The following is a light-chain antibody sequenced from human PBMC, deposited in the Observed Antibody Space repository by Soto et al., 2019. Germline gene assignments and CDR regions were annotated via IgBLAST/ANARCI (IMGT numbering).Light chain of an antibody. CDR1: QSVSSSY. CDR3: QQYSASAGYT. Sequence: EIVLTQSLGTLSLSPGERATLSCRASQSVSSSYLAWYQQKPGQGPRLLIYGASSRAAGIPDRFSGSGSGRHFTLTISRLEPEDFAVYYCQQYSASAGYTFGQGTKLEI. J-gene: IGKJ2*01. CDR2: GAS. V-gene: IGKV3-20*01.